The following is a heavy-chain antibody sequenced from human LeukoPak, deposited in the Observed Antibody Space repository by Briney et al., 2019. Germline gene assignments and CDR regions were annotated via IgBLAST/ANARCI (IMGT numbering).Heavy chain of an antibody. J-gene: IGHJ1*01. CDR3: ARGGIGSDYCSSTSCYTGSDINVPAEYFQH. V-gene: IGHV4-59*08. CDR2: IYYSGST. Sequence: PSETLSLTCTVSGGSISSYYWSWIRQPPGKGLEWIGYIYYSGSTNYNPSLKSRVTISVDTSKNQFSLKLSSVTAADTAVYYCARGGIGSDYCSSTSCYTGSDINVPAEYFQHWGQGTLVTVSS. D-gene: IGHD2-2*02. CDR1: GGSISSYY.